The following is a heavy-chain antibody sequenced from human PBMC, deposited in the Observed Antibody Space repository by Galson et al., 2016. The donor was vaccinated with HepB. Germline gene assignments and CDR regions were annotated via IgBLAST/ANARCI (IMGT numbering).Heavy chain of an antibody. CDR3: ARVVHSKAFDI. D-gene: IGHD2/OR15-2a*01. Sequence: SLRLSCAASGFTFSDYYMNWIRQAPGKGLEWVSYISGSSHYTYYADSVKGRFTISRDNTKNTLYLQMNSLRGEDTAVYYCARVVHSKAFDIWGLGTLVTVS. V-gene: IGHV3-11*06. CDR2: ISGSSHYT. CDR1: GFTFSDYY. J-gene: IGHJ3*02.